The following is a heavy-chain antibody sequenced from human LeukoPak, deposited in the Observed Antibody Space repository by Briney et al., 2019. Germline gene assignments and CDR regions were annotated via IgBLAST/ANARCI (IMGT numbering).Heavy chain of an antibody. J-gene: IGHJ4*02. Sequence: PSETLSLTCTVSGGSISSSSYYWGWIRQAPGKGLEWIGSIYYSGSTYYNPSLKSRFTISVDTSKNQFSLKLSSVTAADTAVYYCARHLSEQDYWGQGTLVTVSS. CDR3: ARHLSEQDY. V-gene: IGHV4-39*01. CDR2: IYYSGST. CDR1: GGSISSSSYY. D-gene: IGHD1/OR15-1a*01.